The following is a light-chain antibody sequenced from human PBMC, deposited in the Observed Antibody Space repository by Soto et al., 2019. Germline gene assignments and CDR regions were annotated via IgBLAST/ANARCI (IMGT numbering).Light chain of an antibody. J-gene: IGKJ5*01. Sequence: EMVMTQSPATLSVSPGERATLSCRASQSVSSYLAWYQQKPGQAPRLLIYDASNRATGIPARFSGSGSGTEFTLSISGLQSEDFAVYFCQQYNNWPFSFGQGTRLEIK. CDR1: QSVSSY. V-gene: IGKV3D-15*01. CDR2: DAS. CDR3: QQYNNWPFS.